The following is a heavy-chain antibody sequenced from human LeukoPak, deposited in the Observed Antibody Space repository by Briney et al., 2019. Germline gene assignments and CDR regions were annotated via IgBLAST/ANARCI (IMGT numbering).Heavy chain of an antibody. CDR2: IYSSGSA. V-gene: IGHV4-59*08. J-gene: IGHJ4*01. CDR1: GASITNNF. CDR3: ARHRDYFDT. D-gene: IGHD3-9*01. Sequence: KPSETLSLTCTVSGASITNNFWTWIRQPPGKGLEWIGYIYSSGSANYNPSLKSRVIISADTSKNQISLNLTSVTAADTALYFCARHRDYFDTWDHGTLVTVSS.